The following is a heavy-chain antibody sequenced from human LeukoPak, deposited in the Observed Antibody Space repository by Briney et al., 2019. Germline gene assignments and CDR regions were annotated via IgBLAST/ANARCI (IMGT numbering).Heavy chain of an antibody. Sequence: GGSLRLSCAASGFTFSSYGMNWVRQAPGKGLEWVSSISSSSSYIYYADSVKGRFTISRDNAKNSLYLQMNSLRAEDTAVYYCARDRWLVHKNAAFDIWGQGTMVTVSS. V-gene: IGHV3-21*01. CDR2: ISSSSSYI. D-gene: IGHD6-19*01. J-gene: IGHJ3*02. CDR1: GFTFSSYG. CDR3: ARDRWLVHKNAAFDI.